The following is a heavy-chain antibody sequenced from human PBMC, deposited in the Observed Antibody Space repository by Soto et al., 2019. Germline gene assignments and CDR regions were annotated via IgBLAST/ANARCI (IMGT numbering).Heavy chain of an antibody. CDR3: CSLDYGRWY. CDR1: GCTFTSYA. J-gene: IGHJ4*02. D-gene: IGHD3-10*01. Sequence: ASVKVSCKASGCTFTSYAMNWVRQAPGQGLEWMGWINTNTGNPTYAQGFTGRFVFSLDTSVSTAYLQICSLKAEDKAVYYCCSLDYGRWYWGQGTLVTVSS. CDR2: INTNTGNP. V-gene: IGHV7-4-1*01.